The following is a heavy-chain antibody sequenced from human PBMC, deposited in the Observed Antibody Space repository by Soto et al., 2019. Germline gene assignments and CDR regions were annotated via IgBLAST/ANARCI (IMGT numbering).Heavy chain of an antibody. J-gene: IGHJ6*02. CDR2: FYYSWST. Sequence: QLQLQESGPGLVKPSETLSLTCTVSGGSINNSSYSWGWIRQPPGKGLEWIGTFYYSWSTYYNPSHKRRSTSSVCTSKNHLSLRLSVVTAADTAVYSCRRLNGYCINTSCYGYDAMDVWGQGTTVTVSS. CDR3: RRLNGYCINTSCYGYDAMDV. D-gene: IGHD2-2*01. V-gene: IGHV4-39*01. CDR1: GGSINNSSYS.